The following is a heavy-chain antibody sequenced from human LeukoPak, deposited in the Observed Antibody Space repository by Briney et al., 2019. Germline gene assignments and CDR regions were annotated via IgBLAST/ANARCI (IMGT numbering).Heavy chain of an antibody. CDR2: ISSSSSYI. V-gene: IGHV3-21*01. D-gene: IGHD1-1*01. CDR3: ARKVPPRGYYYGMDV. CDR1: GFTFSSYS. Sequence: PGGSLRLSCAASGFTFSSYSMNWVRQAPGKGLEGVSSISSSSSYIYYADSVKGRFTISRDNAKNSLYLQMNSLRAEDTAVYYCARKVPPRGYYYGMDVWGQGTTVTVSS. J-gene: IGHJ6*02.